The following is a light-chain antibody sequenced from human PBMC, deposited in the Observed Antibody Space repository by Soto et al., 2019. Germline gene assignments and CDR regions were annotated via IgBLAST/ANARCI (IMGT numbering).Light chain of an antibody. CDR3: MQALQTPLT. Sequence: DIVMTQSPLSLAVTPGEPASISCRSSQSLLRGNGYTYLDWFLQRPGQSPQLLIYLGSNRASGVPDRFSGSGSGTDFTLKISRVEADDVGVYYCMQALQTPLTFGGGTEVEIK. V-gene: IGKV2-28*01. J-gene: IGKJ4*01. CDR1: QSLLRGNGYTY. CDR2: LGS.